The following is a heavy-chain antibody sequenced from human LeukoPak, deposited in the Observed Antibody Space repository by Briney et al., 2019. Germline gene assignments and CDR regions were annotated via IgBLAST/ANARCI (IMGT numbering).Heavy chain of an antibody. CDR2: ISYDGSNK. V-gene: IGHV3-30-3*01. D-gene: IGHD2-2*01. CDR1: GFTFSSYA. Sequence: GSLRLSCAASGFTFSSYAMHWVRQAPGKGLEWVAVISYDGSNKYYADSVKGRFTISRDNSKNTLYLQMNSLRAEDTAVYYCAKDIVVVPAAPGYFQHWGQGTLVTVSS. J-gene: IGHJ1*01. CDR3: AKDIVVVPAAPGYFQH.